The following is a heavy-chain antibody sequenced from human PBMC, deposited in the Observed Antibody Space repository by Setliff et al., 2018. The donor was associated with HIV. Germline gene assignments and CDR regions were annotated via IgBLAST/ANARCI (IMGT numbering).Heavy chain of an antibody. J-gene: IGHJ4*02. D-gene: IGHD2-21*02. V-gene: IGHV4-4*07. CDR1: GGSISNYY. CDR3: ARLSGDYYYFDY. Sequence: SETLSLTCTVSGGSISNYYWSWIRQPAEKGLEWIGRIYSSGRTNYNPSLKSRVTISKDTSKNQLSLKLTSVTAADTAVYYCARLSGDYYYFDYWGQGTLVTVSS. CDR2: IYSSGRT.